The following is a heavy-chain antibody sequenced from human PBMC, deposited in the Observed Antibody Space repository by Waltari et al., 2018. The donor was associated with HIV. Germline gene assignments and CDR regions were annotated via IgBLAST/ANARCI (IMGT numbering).Heavy chain of an antibody. V-gene: IGHV4-34*01. D-gene: IGHD3-10*01. CDR3: ARESRRRIRQGGINWFDP. J-gene: IGHJ5*02. CDR2: INQSGRS. CDR1: GGSLTDFY. Sequence: QVQLQQWGAGQLKASETLSLTCAVYGGSLTDFYWTWIRRCPGRGLEWIAGINQSGRSDFNPSLKSRVTIAIDPAKKQCSLTLKSVTAADTGVYYCARESRRRIRQGGINWFDPWGQGTPVNVLS.